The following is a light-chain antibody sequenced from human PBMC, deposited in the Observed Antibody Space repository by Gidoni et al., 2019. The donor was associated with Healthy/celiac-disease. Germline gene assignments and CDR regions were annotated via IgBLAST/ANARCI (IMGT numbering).Light chain of an antibody. CDR2: AAT. CDR1: QSISSY. CDR3: QQSYSTPPA. V-gene: IGKV1-39*01. J-gene: IGKJ1*01. Sequence: DIEMTHSPPSLSASVGDRVTITCRASQSISSYLNWYQQKPGKAPKLLIYAATSLQSGVPARFSGSGSGTDFTLTISSLQPEDFATYYCQQSYSTPPAFGQXTKVEIK.